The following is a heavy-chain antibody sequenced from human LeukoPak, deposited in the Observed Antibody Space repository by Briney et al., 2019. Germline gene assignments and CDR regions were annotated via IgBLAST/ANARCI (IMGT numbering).Heavy chain of an antibody. V-gene: IGHV6-1*01. D-gene: IGHD2-15*01. CDR3: ARGRYSGFDL. Sequence: SQTLSLTCAISGDSVSTNSVAWNWIRQSPSRGLEWLGRTYYRSKWNNDYAVSVRSRIAINPDTSKNQFSLQLNSVTPDDTALYFCARGRYSGFDLWGQGTMVTVSS. CDR1: GDSVSTNSVA. CDR2: TYYRSKWNN. J-gene: IGHJ3*01.